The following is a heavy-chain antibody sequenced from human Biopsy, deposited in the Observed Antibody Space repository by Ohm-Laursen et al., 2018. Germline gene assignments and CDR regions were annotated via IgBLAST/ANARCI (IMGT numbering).Heavy chain of an antibody. D-gene: IGHD3-22*01. CDR2: IFYRGST. CDR1: GGSISNNNYY. Sequence: SDTLSLTCPVSGGSISNNNYYWGWIRQPPGKGLEWIGSIFYRGSTHYKPSLKSRVNISVYTSKNQFSLKLNSVTAADTAVYYCARDYDTSGYYYVSWGQGTLVTVSS. CDR3: ARDYDTSGYYYVS. V-gene: IGHV4-39*01. J-gene: IGHJ5*02.